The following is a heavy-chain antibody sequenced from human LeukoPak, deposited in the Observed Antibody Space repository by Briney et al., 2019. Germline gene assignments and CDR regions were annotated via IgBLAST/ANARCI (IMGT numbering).Heavy chain of an antibody. CDR1: GYSLTSGYY. J-gene: IGHJ4*02. CDR3: ARGNYDFWSGYYLY. CDR2: IFHSGST. D-gene: IGHD3-3*01. V-gene: IGHV4-38-2*02. Sequence: SETLSLTCTVSGYSLTSGYYWGWIRQPPGKGLEWIASIFHSGSTFYNPSVKSRVTISVDTSKNQFSLTLRSVTAADTAVYYCARGNYDFWSGYYLYWGQGTLVTVSS.